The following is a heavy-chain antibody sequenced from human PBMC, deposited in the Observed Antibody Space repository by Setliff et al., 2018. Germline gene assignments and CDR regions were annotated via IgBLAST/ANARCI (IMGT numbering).Heavy chain of an antibody. D-gene: IGHD3-10*01. Sequence: PSETLSLTCAVYGGSFSTYYWSWIRQPPGKGLEWIGEISHSGSTNYNPSLKGRVTMSVDTSKNQFSLNLNSVTAADTAVYYCARGAQTRYGSGSYDYWGQGTLVTVSS. V-gene: IGHV4-34*01. CDR3: ARGAQTRYGSGSYDY. CDR2: ISHSGST. CDR1: GGSFSTYY. J-gene: IGHJ4*02.